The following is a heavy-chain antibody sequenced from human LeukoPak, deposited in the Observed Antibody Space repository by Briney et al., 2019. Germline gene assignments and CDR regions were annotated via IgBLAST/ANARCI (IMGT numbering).Heavy chain of an antibody. CDR3: ARDPNRDNWFDP. CDR1: GYTFTNYG. CDR2: ISGYNGST. D-gene: IGHD2/OR15-2a*01. Sequence: ASVKVSCKASGYTFTNYGINWVRQAPGQGLEWMGWISGYNGSTNYAQKLQGRVTMTTDTSTSTAYMELSSLRSEDTAVYYCARDPNRDNWFDPWGQGTLVTVSS. J-gene: IGHJ5*02. V-gene: IGHV1-18*01.